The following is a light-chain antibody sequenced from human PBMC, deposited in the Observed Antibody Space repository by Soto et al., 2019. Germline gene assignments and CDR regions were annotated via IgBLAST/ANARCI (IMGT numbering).Light chain of an antibody. CDR1: QSVSSY. J-gene: IGKJ1*01. Sequence: EIVLTQSPGTLSLSPGERATLSCRASQSVSSYLAWYQQKPGQAPRLLIYGASSRATGIPDRFSASGSGTDFTLTISRLEPEDFAVYYRQQYGSSSRTFGQGTKVEIK. CDR2: GAS. CDR3: QQYGSSSRT. V-gene: IGKV3-20*01.